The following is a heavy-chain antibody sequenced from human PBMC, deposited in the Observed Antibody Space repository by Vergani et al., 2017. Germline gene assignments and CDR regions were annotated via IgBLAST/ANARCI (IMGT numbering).Heavy chain of an antibody. CDR3: AKDLGVKVIDGTFDY. CDR1: GFTFSSYG. CDR2: ISYDGSNK. J-gene: IGHJ4*02. V-gene: IGHV3-30*18. Sequence: QVQLVESGGGVVQPGRSLRLSCAASGFTFSSYGMHWVRQAPGKGLEWVAVISYDGSNKYYADSVKGRFTISRDNSKNTLYLQMNSLRAEDTAVYYCAKDLGVKVIDGTFDYWGQGTLVTVSS. D-gene: IGHD2-21*01.